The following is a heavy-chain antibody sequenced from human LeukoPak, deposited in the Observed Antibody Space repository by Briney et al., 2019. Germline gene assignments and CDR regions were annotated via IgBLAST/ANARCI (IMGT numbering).Heavy chain of an antibody. V-gene: IGHV3-21*01. Sequence: GGSLRLSCAASGFTFSSYGMNWVRQAPGKGLEWVSFISSSSSYIYYADSVKGRFTISRDNAKNSLYLQMNSLRAEDTAVYYCAQSNGYSLGFDWGQGTLVTVSS. CDR3: AQSNGYSLGFD. J-gene: IGHJ4*02. D-gene: IGHD3-22*01. CDR2: ISSSSSYI. CDR1: GFTFSSYG.